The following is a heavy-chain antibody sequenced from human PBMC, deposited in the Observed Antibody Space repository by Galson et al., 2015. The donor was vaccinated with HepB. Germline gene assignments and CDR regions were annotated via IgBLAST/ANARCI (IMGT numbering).Heavy chain of an antibody. CDR1: GFTFSGSA. D-gene: IGHD3-10*01. J-gene: IGHJ4*02. V-gene: IGHV3-73*01. CDR3: TRPMVRGAGYDY. CDR2: IRSKANSYAT. Sequence: SLRLSCAASGFTFSGSAMHWVRQASGKGLEWVGRIRSKANSYATAYAASVKGRFTISRDDSKNTAYLQMNSLKTEDTAVYYCTRPMVRGAGYDYWGQGTLVTVSS.